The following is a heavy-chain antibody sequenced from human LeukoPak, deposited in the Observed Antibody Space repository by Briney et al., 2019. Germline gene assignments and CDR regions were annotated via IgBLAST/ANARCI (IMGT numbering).Heavy chain of an antibody. D-gene: IGHD3-22*01. Sequence: SETLSLTCTVSGGSISSSSYYWGWIRQPPGKGLEWIGSIYYSGSTYYNPSLKSRVTISVDTSKNQFSLKLSSVTAADTAVYYCARVTGYVIEDYFDYWGQGTLVTVSS. J-gene: IGHJ4*02. V-gene: IGHV4-39*07. CDR3: ARVTGYVIEDYFDY. CDR1: GGSISSSSYY. CDR2: IYYSGST.